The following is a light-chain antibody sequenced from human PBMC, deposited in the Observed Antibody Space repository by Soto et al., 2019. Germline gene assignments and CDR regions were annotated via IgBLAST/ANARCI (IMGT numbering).Light chain of an antibody. J-gene: IGKJ1*01. V-gene: IGKV1-5*01. CDR3: QRYNSNSRT. Sequence: DIQLTQSPSTLSASVGDRVTITCRASQNVNSWVAWYQQKPGKAPKFLIYDASNLESGVPSRFSGRGSGTEFTLTISNLQPDDFATYYCQRYNSNSRTFGQGTRL. CDR1: QNVNSW. CDR2: DAS.